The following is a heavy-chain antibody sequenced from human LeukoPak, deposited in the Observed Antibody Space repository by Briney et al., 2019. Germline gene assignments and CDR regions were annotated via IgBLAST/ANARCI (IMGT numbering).Heavy chain of an antibody. CDR1: GFIFSSYA. CDR3: AKMRGQYYHSYYMDA. V-gene: IGHV3-23*01. Sequence: GGSLRLSCAASGFIFSSYAMSWVRQPPGKGLEWVSYGGSGGSTYYADSVKGRFTVSRDNSKGTLYLQMNSLTAEDTAVYYCAKMRGQYYHSYYMDAWGKGTTVTVSS. J-gene: IGHJ6*03. CDR2: GGSGGST.